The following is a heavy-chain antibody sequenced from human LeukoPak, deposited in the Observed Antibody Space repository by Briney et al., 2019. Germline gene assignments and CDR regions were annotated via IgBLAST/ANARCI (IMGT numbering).Heavy chain of an antibody. CDR2: ISSSGSTI. Sequence: HPGGSLRLSCAASGFTFSSYEMNWVRQAPRKGLEWVSYISSSGSTIYYADSVKGRFTISRDNAKNSLYLQMNSLRAEDTAVYYCAELGITMIGGVWGKGTTVTISS. D-gene: IGHD3-10*02. CDR3: AELGITMIGGV. CDR1: GFTFSSYE. V-gene: IGHV3-48*03. J-gene: IGHJ6*04.